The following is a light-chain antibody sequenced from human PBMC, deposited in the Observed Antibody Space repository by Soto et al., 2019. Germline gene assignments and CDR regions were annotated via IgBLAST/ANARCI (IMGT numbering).Light chain of an antibody. J-gene: IGKJ4*01. V-gene: IGKV1-9*01. CDR1: QGISSY. CDR3: QQHNSYPRT. Sequence: DIELTQSPSFLSASVGDRVTITCRASQGISSYLAWYQQKPGKAPKLLIYAASTMPSGVPSRFSGSGSGTEFTLTISSLQPEDFATYYCQQHNSYPRTFGGGTKVEIK. CDR2: AAS.